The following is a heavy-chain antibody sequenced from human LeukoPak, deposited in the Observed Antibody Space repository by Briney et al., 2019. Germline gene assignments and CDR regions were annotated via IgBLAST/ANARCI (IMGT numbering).Heavy chain of an antibody. D-gene: IGHD4-23*01. CDR1: GYTFTSYY. CDR3: AREMGYGGNAFDI. CDR2: ISAYNGNT. V-gene: IGHV1-18*04. Sequence: ASVKVSCKASGYTFTSYYMHWVRQAPGQGLEWMGWISAYNGNTNYAQKPQGRVTMTTDTSTSTAYMELRSLRSDDTAVYYCAREMGYGGNAFDIWGQGTMVTVSS. J-gene: IGHJ3*02.